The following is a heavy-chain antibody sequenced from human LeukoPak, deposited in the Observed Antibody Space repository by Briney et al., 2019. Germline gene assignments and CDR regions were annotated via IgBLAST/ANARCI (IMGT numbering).Heavy chain of an antibody. CDR3: ARDPLAYDSEY. CDR2: ISSSSSYI. V-gene: IGHV3-21*01. D-gene: IGHD3-22*01. Sequence: GGSLRLSCAASGFTFSSYSMNWVRQAPGKGLEWVSSISSSSSYIYYADSVKGRFTISRDNAKNSLYLQMNDLRAEDTAVYYCARDPLAYDSEYWGQGTLVTVSS. J-gene: IGHJ4*02. CDR1: GFTFSSYS.